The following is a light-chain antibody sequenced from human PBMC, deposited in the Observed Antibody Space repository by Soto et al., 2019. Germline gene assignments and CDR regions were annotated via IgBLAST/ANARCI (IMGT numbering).Light chain of an antibody. Sequence: SCELTQAPSESVSPGQTASITCSGDKLGDKYACWYQQKPGQSPVLVIYQDSKRPSGIPERFSGSNSGNTATLTISGTQAMDEADYYCQAWDSSTVVFGGGTKLTVL. J-gene: IGLJ2*01. CDR1: KLGDKY. CDR2: QDS. CDR3: QAWDSSTVV. V-gene: IGLV3-1*01.